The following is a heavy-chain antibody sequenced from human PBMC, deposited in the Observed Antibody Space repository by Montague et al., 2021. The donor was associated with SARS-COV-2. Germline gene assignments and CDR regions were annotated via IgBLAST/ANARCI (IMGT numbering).Heavy chain of an antibody. CDR2: IFYSKTT. V-gene: IGHV4-39*07. J-gene: IGHJ4*02. CDR3: ARGMNFGDYPIDS. CDR1: GDSISSNTYY. D-gene: IGHD4-17*01. Sequence: SETLSLTCTVSGDSISSNTYYWGWIRQPPGKGLEWIGNIFYSKTTYYXPSLKSRVTISVDTSQNQYSLTLRFVTAADTALYYCARGMNFGDYPIDSWGQGTLVTVSS.